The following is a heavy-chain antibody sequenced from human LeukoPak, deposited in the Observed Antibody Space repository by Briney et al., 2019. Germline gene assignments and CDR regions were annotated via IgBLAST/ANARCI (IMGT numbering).Heavy chain of an antibody. V-gene: IGHV4-59*01. Sequence: PSGTLSLTCAVSGGSINSSYYWSWIRQPPGKGLEWIGYIYYSGSTNYNPSLKSRVTISVNTSKNQFSLKLSSVTAADTAVYYCARDPSPFYSGSYLGFDPWGQGTLVTVSS. D-gene: IGHD1-26*01. CDR2: IYYSGST. CDR1: GGSINSSYY. J-gene: IGHJ5*02. CDR3: ARDPSPFYSGSYLGFDP.